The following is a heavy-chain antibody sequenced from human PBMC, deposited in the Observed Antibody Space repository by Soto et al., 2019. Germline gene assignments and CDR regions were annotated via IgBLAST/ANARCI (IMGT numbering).Heavy chain of an antibody. J-gene: IGHJ4*02. V-gene: IGHV1-69*01. D-gene: IGHD2-2*01. CDR1: GGTFSSYA. CDR2: IIPIFGTA. CDR3: ASGPAPDQLSWGYYFDY. Sequence: QVQLVQSGAEVKKPGSSVKVSCKASGGTFSSYAISWVRQAPGQGLEWMGGIIPIFGTANYAQKFQGRVTITADESTSTAYMELSSLRSEDTAVYYCASGPAPDQLSWGYYFDYWGQGTLVTVSS.